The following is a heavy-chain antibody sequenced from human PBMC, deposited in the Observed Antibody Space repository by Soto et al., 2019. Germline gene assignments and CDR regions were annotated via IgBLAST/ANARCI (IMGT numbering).Heavy chain of an antibody. D-gene: IGHD3-3*01. CDR2: IYYSGST. Sequence: SETLSLTCTVSGGSISSSSYYWGWIRQPPGKGLEWIGSIYYSGSTYYNPSLKSRVTISVDTSKNQFSLKLSSVTAADTAVYYCARHRGPTSDGFLEWLLENWFDPWGQGTLVTVSS. CDR1: GGSISSSSYY. V-gene: IGHV4-39*01. J-gene: IGHJ5*02. CDR3: ARHRGPTSDGFLEWLLENWFDP.